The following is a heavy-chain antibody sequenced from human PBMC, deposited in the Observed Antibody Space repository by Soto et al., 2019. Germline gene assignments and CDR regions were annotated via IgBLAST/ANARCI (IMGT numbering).Heavy chain of an antibody. D-gene: IGHD6-6*01. CDR1: GFTFSSYG. Sequence: QVQLVESGGGVVQPGRSLRLSCVASGFTFSSYGMHWVRQAPGKGLEWVAVIWYDGSNKYYADSVKGRFTISRDNSKNTLYLQMNSLRAEDTAVYYCARGGHSSSQTNYYYYYYMDVWGKGTTVTVSS. J-gene: IGHJ6*03. CDR2: IWYDGSNK. CDR3: ARGGHSSSQTNYYYYYYMDV. V-gene: IGHV3-33*01.